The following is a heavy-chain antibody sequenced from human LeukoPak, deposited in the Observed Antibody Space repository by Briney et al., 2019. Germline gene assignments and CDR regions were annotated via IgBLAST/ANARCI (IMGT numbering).Heavy chain of an antibody. J-gene: IGHJ4*02. CDR3: ARDPLYYYGSGSHFDY. CDR1: GYTFTSYG. D-gene: IGHD3-10*01. V-gene: IGHV1-18*01. CDR2: ISAYNGNT. Sequence: GASVKVSCKASGYTFTSYGISWVRQAPGQGLEWMGWISAYNGNTNYAQKLQGRVTMTTDTSTSTAYMELRSLRSDDTAVYYCARDPLYYYGSGSHFDYWGQGTLVTVSS.